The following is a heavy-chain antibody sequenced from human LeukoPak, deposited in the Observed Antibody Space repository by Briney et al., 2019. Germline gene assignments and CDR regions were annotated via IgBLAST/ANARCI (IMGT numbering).Heavy chain of an antibody. J-gene: IGHJ4*02. V-gene: IGHV4-34*01. CDR2: INHSGST. CDR1: GGSFSGYY. Sequence: SETLSLTCAVYGGSFSGYYWSWIRQPPGKGLEWIGEINHSGSTNYNPSLKSRVTISVDTSKNQFSLKLSSVTAADTAVYYCARDYDFACDYWGQGTLVTVSS. CDR3: ARDYDFACDY. D-gene: IGHD3-3*01.